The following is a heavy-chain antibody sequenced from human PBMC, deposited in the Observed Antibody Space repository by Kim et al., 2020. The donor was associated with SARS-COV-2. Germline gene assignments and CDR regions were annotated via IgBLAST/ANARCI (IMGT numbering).Heavy chain of an antibody. D-gene: IGHD3-10*01. Sequence: PGSVKGRFTISRENAKNSLYLQMNSLRAGDTAVYYCARSPIWFGEYYFDYWGQGTLVTVSS. J-gene: IGHJ4*02. V-gene: IGHV3-13*01. CDR3: ARSPIWFGEYYFDY.